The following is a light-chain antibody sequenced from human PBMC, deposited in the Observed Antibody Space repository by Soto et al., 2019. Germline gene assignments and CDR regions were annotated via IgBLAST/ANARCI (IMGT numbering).Light chain of an antibody. V-gene: IGKV1-39*01. CDR3: QQSYSNVLHT. J-gene: IGKJ5*01. CDR1: RDTSSY. Sequence: SCSVGDSVALTSGASRDTSSYLNWYQKSGGEAPKLLIFAASSLQSGVPSRFSGSGSGTDYTPTICSLQPADFVNYYYQQSYSNVLHTFGRGTRLDI. CDR2: AAS.